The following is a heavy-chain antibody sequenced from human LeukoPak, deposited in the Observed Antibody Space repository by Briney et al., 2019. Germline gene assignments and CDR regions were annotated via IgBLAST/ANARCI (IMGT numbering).Heavy chain of an antibody. J-gene: IGHJ5*02. CDR3: ARDRERRFDP. Sequence: ASVKLSCKSSGYTCTSYSISWVRKPPPQGLEWMGWISAYNGNTNYAQKLQGRVTMTTDTCTSTAYMELRSLRSDDTAVYYCARDRERRFDPWGQGTLVTVSS. CDR1: GYTCTSYS. D-gene: IGHD1-26*01. V-gene: IGHV1-18*01. CDR2: ISAYNGNT.